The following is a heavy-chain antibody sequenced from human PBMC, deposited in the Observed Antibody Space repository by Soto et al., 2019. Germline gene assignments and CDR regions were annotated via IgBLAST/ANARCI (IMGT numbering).Heavy chain of an antibody. Sequence: QVQLVQSGAEVKKPGASVKVSCKASGYTFTSYAMHWVRQAPGQRLEWMGWINAGNGNTKYSQKFQGRVTITRDTSASTAYMELSRLRSEDTAVYYCARAGITIFGVVIMGGFDYWGQGTLVTVSS. CDR2: INAGNGNT. CDR3: ARAGITIFGVVIMGGFDY. V-gene: IGHV1-3*01. CDR1: GYTFTSYA. D-gene: IGHD3-3*01. J-gene: IGHJ4*02.